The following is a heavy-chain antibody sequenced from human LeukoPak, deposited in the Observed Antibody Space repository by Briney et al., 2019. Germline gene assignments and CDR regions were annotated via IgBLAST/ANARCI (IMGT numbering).Heavy chain of an antibody. D-gene: IGHD6-19*01. CDR3: ARGSGWYGYYYYYMDV. V-gene: IGHV4-34*01. Sequence: PSETLSLTSAVYGGSFSGYYWSWIRQPPGKGLEWIGEINHSGSTNYNPSLKSRVTISVDTSKNQFSLKLSSVTAADTAVYYCARGSGWYGYYYYYMDVWGKGTTVTVSS. J-gene: IGHJ6*03. CDR1: GGSFSGYY. CDR2: INHSGST.